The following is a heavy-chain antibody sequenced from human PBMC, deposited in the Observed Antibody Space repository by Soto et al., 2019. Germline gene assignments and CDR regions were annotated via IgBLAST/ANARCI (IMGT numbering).Heavy chain of an antibody. V-gene: IGHV4-34*01. CDR2: INHSGST. CDR3: ARTSRFDC. D-gene: IGHD6-6*01. J-gene: IGHJ4*02. CDR1: CGSFSGYY. Sequence: QVQLQQWGAGLLKPSETLSLTCAVYCGSFSGYYWSWIRQPPGKGLEWIGEINHSGSTNYNPALKSRFAKSVDTSKPQFSLTMSAVTAADTDVYYCARTSRFDCWGQGTLVTVSS.